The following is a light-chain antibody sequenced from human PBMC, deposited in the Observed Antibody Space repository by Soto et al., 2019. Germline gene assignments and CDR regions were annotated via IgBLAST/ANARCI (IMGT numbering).Light chain of an antibody. CDR3: GTWDSSLSAWV. CDR2: ENN. V-gene: IGLV1-51*01. Sequence: QSALTQPPSVSAAPGQKVTISCSGSSSNIGNNYVSWYQQLPGKAPKLLIYENNKRPSGIPDRFSGSKSGTSATLGITGPQTGDEADYYCGTWDSSLSAWVFGGGTKVTVL. J-gene: IGLJ3*02. CDR1: SSNIGNNY.